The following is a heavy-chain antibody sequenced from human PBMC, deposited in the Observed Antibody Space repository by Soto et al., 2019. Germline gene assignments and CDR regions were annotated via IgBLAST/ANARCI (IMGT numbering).Heavy chain of an antibody. D-gene: IGHD6-13*01. CDR1: GYSFTSYW. J-gene: IGHJ6*02. Sequence: GESLKISCKGSGYSFTSYWIGWVRQMPGKGLEWMGIIYPGDSDTRYSPSFQGQVTISADKSISTAYLQWSSLKASDTAMYYCTSTSAAGKNYYGMDVWGQGTTLTVSS. CDR2: IYPGDSDT. V-gene: IGHV5-51*01. CDR3: TSTSAAGKNYYGMDV.